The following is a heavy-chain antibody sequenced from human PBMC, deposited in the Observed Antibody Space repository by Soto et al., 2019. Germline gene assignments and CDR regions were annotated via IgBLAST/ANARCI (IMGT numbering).Heavy chain of an antibody. J-gene: IGHJ6*02. V-gene: IGHV3-48*03. CDR2: ISSSGSTI. D-gene: IGHD3-22*01. CDR1: GFTFSSYE. CDR3: ARVVPGYYYDSSGYAKDWGMDV. Sequence: EVQLVESGGGLVQPGGSLRLSCAASGFTFSSYEMNWVRQAPGKGLEWVSYISSSGSTIYYADSVKGRFTISRDNAKNSLYLQMNSLRAEDTAVYYCARVVPGYYYDSSGYAKDWGMDVWGQGTTVTVSS.